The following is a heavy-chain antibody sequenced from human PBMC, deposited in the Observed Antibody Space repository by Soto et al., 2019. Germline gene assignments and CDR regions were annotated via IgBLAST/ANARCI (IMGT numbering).Heavy chain of an antibody. CDR3: ARDPGDCSSTSCYGMGHNYGMDV. Sequence: GASVKVSCKASGYTFSSNYMHWVRQAPGQGLEWMGIINPSGGGTSYAQKFQGRVTMTRDTSTSTVYMELSSLRSEDTAVYYCARDPGDCSSTSCYGMGHNYGMDVWGQGTTVTVSS. CDR2: INPSGGGT. J-gene: IGHJ6*02. CDR1: GYTFSSNY. V-gene: IGHV1-46*01. D-gene: IGHD2-2*01.